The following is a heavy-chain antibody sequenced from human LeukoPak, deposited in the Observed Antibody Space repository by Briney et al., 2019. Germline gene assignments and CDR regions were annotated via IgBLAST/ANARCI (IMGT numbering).Heavy chain of an antibody. J-gene: IGHJ4*02. D-gene: IGHD6-13*01. CDR3: ARGRGSSWYYFDY. CDR2: IYASGST. CDR1: GGSISSYY. V-gene: IGHV4-4*07. Sequence: SETLSLTCTVSGGSISSYYWSWIRQPAGKGLEWIGRIYASGSTNYNPSLKGRVTMSVDTSKNQFSLQLRSVTAADTAVYYCARGRGSSWYYFDYWGQGTLVIVSS.